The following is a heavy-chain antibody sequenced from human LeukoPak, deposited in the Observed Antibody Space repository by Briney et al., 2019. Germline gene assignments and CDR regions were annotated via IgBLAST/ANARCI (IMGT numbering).Heavy chain of an antibody. CDR3: AREGYYDFWSGPYGMDV. CDR2: INHSGST. Sequence: PSETLSLTCAVYGGSFSGYYWSWIRQPPGKGLEWIGEINHSGSTNYNPSLKSRVTISVDTSKNQFSLKLSSVTAADTAVYYCAREGYYDFWSGPYGMDVWGQGTTVTVSS. CDR1: GGSFSGYY. J-gene: IGHJ6*02. V-gene: IGHV4-34*01. D-gene: IGHD3-3*01.